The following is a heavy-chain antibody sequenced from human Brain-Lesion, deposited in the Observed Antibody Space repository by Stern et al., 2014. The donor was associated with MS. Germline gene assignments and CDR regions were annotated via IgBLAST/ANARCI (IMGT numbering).Heavy chain of an antibody. CDR3: ARVGVYVQTGWFDP. CDR1: GGSISSGGYY. J-gene: IGHJ5*02. CDR2: NHYSGST. D-gene: IGHD2-8*01. V-gene: IGHV4-31*03. Sequence: QLQLQESGPGLEKPSQTLSLTCTVSGGSISSGGYYWSWIRQYPGKGLEWNGYNHYSGSTYYNSALKSRVTISRDTSKNQFSLNLNSVTAADTAVYYCARVGVYVQTGWFDPWGQGALVTVSS.